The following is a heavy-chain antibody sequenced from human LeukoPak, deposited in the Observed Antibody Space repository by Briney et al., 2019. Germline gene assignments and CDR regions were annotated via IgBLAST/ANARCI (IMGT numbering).Heavy chain of an antibody. CDR2: IDWDGDK. J-gene: IGHJ4*02. D-gene: IGHD3-9*01. V-gene: IGHV2-70*16. CDR1: GGSISSGDYY. CDR3: ARTNYLLRYFDY. Sequence: TLSLTCTVSGGSISSGDYYWSWLRQPPGKALEWLARIDWDGDKFYSTALKSRLIISKDTSRNQVTLIMTNMDPVDTATYYCARTNYLLRYFDYWGQGALVTVSS.